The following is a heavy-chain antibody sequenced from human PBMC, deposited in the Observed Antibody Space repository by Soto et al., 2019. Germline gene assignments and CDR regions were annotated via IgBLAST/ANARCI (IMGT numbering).Heavy chain of an antibody. Sequence: QVQLVQSGAEVKKPGASVKVSCKASGYSFTSPGISWVRQAPGQGPEWMGWIRTYNGNSWYAENLQGRVTMTTDTSTSTVYMELGRLRFDDTAVYYCARGDYGDYWGQGTLITVSS. J-gene: IGHJ4*02. D-gene: IGHD3-16*01. CDR1: GYSFTSPG. V-gene: IGHV1-18*01. CDR2: IRTYNGNS. CDR3: ARGDYGDY.